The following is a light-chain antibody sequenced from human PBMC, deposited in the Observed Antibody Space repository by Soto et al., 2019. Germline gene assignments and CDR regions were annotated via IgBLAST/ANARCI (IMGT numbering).Light chain of an antibody. V-gene: IGKV1-12*01. J-gene: IGKJ4*01. Sequence: DIQMNQSPSSVSASVGDRVTITCRASQGVSSWLAWYQQKPGRAPKLLIYGASTLQSGVPSRFSGSGSGTDFSLTITTLQPEDSATYYCQQADTFPLTFGGGTKVDIK. CDR2: GAS. CDR3: QQADTFPLT. CDR1: QGVSSW.